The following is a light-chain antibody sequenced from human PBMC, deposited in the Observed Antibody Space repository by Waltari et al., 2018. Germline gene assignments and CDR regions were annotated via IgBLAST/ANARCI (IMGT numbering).Light chain of an antibody. CDR1: ASNIGGNL. CDR2: RSD. CDR3: ASWDDSLNGHWV. V-gene: IGLV1-44*01. Sequence: QSVLTQPPSASGTPGQRVTISCSGSASNIGGNLVNWSQQLPGTAPKLLIYRSDLRPSGVPDRFSGSKSGTSAALAISGLQSEDEADYFCASWDDSLNGHWVFGGGTKVTVL. J-gene: IGLJ3*02.